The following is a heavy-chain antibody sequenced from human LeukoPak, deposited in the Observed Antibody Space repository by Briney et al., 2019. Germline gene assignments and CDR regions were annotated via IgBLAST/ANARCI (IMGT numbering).Heavy chain of an antibody. CDR1: GFTFSSYN. V-gene: IGHV3-21*01. J-gene: IGHJ6*03. D-gene: IGHD1-26*01. CDR2: ITSSSSYI. Sequence: GGSLRLSCAASGFTFSSYNMNWVRQAPGKGLEWVSSITSSSSYIYYADSVRGRFTISRDNAKNSLYLQMNSLRAEDTAVYYCARDPYSGNYGNYYYYYMDVWGKGATVTMSS. CDR3: ARDPYSGNYGNYYYYYMDV.